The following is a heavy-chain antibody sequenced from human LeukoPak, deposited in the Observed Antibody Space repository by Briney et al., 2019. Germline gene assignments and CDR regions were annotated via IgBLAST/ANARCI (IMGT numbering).Heavy chain of an antibody. J-gene: IGHJ4*02. D-gene: IGHD3-9*01. CDR2: IYYSGST. Sequence: SETLSLTCTVSGGSISSYYWSWIRQPPGKGLEWIGYIYYSGSTNYNPSLKSRVTISVDTSKNQFSLKLSSVTAADTAVYYCARDLIDYDILTGYYPRYFDYWGQGTLVTVSP. CDR1: GGSISSYY. V-gene: IGHV4-59*01. CDR3: ARDLIDYDILTGYYPRYFDY.